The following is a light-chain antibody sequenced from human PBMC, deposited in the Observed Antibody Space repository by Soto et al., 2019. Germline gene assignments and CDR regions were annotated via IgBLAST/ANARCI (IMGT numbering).Light chain of an antibody. J-gene: IGLJ1*01. CDR1: SSDVGGYNY. V-gene: IGLV2-8*01. Sequence: QSVLTQPPSASGSPGQSVTISCTGTSSDVGGYNYVSWYQQHPGKVPKLMVYKVNKRPSGVPDRFSGSKSGNTASLTVSGIQAEDEADYYCTSYAGGNTFFGTGTKLTGL. CDR3: TSYAGGNTF. CDR2: KVN.